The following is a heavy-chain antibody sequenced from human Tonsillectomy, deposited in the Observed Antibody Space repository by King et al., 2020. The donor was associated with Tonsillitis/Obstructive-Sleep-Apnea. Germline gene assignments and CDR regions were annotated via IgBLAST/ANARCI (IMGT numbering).Heavy chain of an antibody. D-gene: IGHD5-12*01. CDR3: TXXSWXXXATXXYGMDX. V-gene: IGHV3-15*07. Sequence: VQLVESGGGLVKPGGSLRLSCAASGFTFSNAWMNWVRQAPGKGLEWVGRIKSKTDGGTTDYAAPVKGRFTISRDDSKNTLYLQMNSLKTEDTAVYYCTXXSWXXXATXXYGMDXWGXGTTVTVS. CDR2: IKSKTDGGTT. J-gene: IGHJ6*02. CDR1: GFTFSNAW.